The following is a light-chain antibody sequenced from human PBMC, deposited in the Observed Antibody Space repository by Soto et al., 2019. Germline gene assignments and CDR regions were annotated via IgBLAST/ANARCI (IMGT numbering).Light chain of an antibody. CDR2: STN. CDR1: SGSVLTSYY. Sequence: QAVVSQEPSFSVSPGGTVTLTCGLTSGSVLTSYYPTWYQQTPGQAPRTLIYSTNIHSSGVPDRFSGSILGNKAALSITGAQADDESDYYCALYVGTGTVVFGGGTKLTVL. CDR3: ALYVGTGTVV. V-gene: IGLV8-61*01. J-gene: IGLJ2*01.